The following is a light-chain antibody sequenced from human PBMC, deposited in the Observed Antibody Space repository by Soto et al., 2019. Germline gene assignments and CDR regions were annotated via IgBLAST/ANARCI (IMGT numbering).Light chain of an antibody. CDR1: QTLTTTY. Sequence: EIDFTQSPGTLSLSRLGRGCLXCQASQTLTTTYLAWYQQKPGQAHRLLIYGASTRATGIPARFSGSWSGTDFTLTITGLEPEHFAVYYCQQYNNWPRTFGQGTKVDI. CDR2: GAS. CDR3: QQYNNWPRT. J-gene: IGKJ1*01. V-gene: IGKV3-20*01.